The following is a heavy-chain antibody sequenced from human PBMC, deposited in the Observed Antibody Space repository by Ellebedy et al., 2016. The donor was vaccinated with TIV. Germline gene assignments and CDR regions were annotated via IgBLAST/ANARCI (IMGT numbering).Heavy chain of an antibody. CDR2: ILYDGSKN. D-gene: IGHD3-3*01. Sequence: PGGSLRLSCRASGFSFRHFAMHWVRQAPGKGLEWVATILYDGSKNYSADSVRGRLAISRDNSVNILYLQMNNRRPDDTAVYFCARGGDNDFRLAMDFWGQGTLVTVSS. V-gene: IGHV3-30*09. J-gene: IGHJ4*02. CDR1: GFSFRHFA. CDR3: ARGGDNDFRLAMDF.